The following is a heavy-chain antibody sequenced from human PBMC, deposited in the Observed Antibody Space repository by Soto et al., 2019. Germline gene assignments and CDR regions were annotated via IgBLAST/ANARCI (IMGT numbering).Heavy chain of an antibody. V-gene: IGHV3-7*01. CDR1: GFTFSHYW. D-gene: IGHD4-17*01. J-gene: IGHJ4*02. CDR3: GRDPGYGALDY. CDR2: INQDGSVK. Sequence: EVQLVDSGGDLVQPGGSLRLSCAASGFTFSHYWMTWVRQAPGKGLEGVANINQDGSVKTYLDSMKGPLTISRDNAQEPLYLQMDSLRAEDTAVYYCGRDPGYGALDYWGQGTLVTVSA.